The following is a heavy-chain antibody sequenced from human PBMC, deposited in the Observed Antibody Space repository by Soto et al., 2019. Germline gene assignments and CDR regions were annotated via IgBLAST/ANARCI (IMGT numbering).Heavy chain of an antibody. V-gene: IGHV4-31*03. D-gene: IGHD4-17*01. Sequence: PSETLSLTCTVSGGSISSGGYYWSWIRQHPGKGLEWIGYIYYSGSTYYNPSLKSRVTISVDTSKNQFSLKLSSVTAADTAVYYCARVPTTYEGDYVSHFDYWGQGTLVTVSS. CDR1: GGSISSGGYY. CDR3: ARVPTTYEGDYVSHFDY. CDR2: IYYSGST. J-gene: IGHJ4*02.